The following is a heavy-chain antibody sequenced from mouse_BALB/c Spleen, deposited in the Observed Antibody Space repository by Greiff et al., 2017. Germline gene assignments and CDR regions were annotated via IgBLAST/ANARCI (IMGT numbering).Heavy chain of an antibody. CDR1: GYTFTDYN. J-gene: IGHJ3*01. Sequence: VQLKESGPELVKPGASVKISCKASGYTFTDYNMHWVKQSHGKSLEWIGYIYPYNGGTGYNQKFKSKATLTVDNSSSTAYMELRSLTSEDSAVYYCAREGLYDYDGGFAYWGQGTLVTVSA. V-gene: IGHV1S29*02. CDR3: AREGLYDYDGGFAY. CDR2: IYPYNGGT. D-gene: IGHD2-4*01.